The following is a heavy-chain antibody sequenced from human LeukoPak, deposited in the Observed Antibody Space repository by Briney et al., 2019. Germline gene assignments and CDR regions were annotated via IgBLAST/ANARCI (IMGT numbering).Heavy chain of an antibody. CDR3: AGENPLRYFDWLPTDNWFDP. D-gene: IGHD3-9*01. J-gene: IGHJ5*02. CDR1: GYTFTSYG. V-gene: IGHV1-69*06. CDR2: IIPIFGTA. Sequence: RASVKVSCKASGYTFTSYGISWVRQAPGQGLEWMGGIIPIFGTANYAQKFQGRVTITADKSTSIAYMELSSLRSEDTAVYYCAGENPLRYFDWLPTDNWFDPWGQGTLVTVSS.